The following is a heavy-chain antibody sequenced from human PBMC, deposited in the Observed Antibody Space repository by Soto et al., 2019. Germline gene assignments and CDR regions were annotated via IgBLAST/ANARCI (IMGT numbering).Heavy chain of an antibody. J-gene: IGHJ6*02. V-gene: IGHV4-59*01. Sequence: QVQLQESGPGLVKPSETLSLTCTVSGGPISSYYWSWIRQPPGKGLEWIGYIYYSGSTNYNPSLKSRVTISVDTSKHQFSLKLSSVTAADTAVYYCAREVPDXXSTSCAGDYYGMDVWGQGTTVTVSS. D-gene: IGHD2-2*01. CDR1: GGPISSYY. CDR3: AREVPDXXSTSCAGDYYGMDV. CDR2: IYYSGST.